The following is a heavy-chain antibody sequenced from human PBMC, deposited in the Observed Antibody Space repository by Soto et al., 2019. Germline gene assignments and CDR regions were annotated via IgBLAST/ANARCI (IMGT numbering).Heavy chain of an antibody. CDR1: GFTFSLYW. Sequence: EVQLVESGGGLVQPGGSLRLSCAASGFTFSLYWMSWVRQAPGKGLEWVANIKQDETERYYVDSVKGRFTISRDNAKNSLYLQMTSLRAEDTAVYYCARDSPSSGYYVWGQGTTVTVSS. V-gene: IGHV3-7*01. CDR2: IKQDETER. J-gene: IGHJ6*02. D-gene: IGHD3-22*01. CDR3: ARDSPSSGYYV.